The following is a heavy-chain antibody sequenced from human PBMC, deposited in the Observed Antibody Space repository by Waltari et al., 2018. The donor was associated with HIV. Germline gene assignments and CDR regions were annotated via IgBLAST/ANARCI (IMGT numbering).Heavy chain of an antibody. CDR3: ARVSGGGFDY. CDR1: GFTFRHYW. J-gene: IGHJ4*02. V-gene: IGHV3-7*01. Sequence: EVQLLESVGGLVQPGVSLRLSCAASGFTFRHYWMSRVRQAPGKGLEWVANIKQDGSEKDYVDSVKGRFTISRDNAKNSLYLQMNSLRAEDTAVYYCARVSGGGFDYWGQGTLVTVSS. CDR2: IKQDGSEK. D-gene: IGHD3-16*01.